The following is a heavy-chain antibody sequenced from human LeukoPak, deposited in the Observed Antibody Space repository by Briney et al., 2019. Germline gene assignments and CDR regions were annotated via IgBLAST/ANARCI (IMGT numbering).Heavy chain of an antibody. D-gene: IGHD1-26*01. CDR1: GSTFTNCA. V-gene: IGHV3-23*01. CDR3: AKDQSRVGASDPFDS. J-gene: IGHJ5*01. Sequence: GGSLRLSCAASGSTFTNCAMTWVRQAPGKGLEWVSSISGSGASTYYADSVKGRFTISRDNSKNTVYLQMNSLSVEDTAVYYCAKDQSRVGASDPFDSWGQGTLVTVSS. CDR2: ISGSGAST.